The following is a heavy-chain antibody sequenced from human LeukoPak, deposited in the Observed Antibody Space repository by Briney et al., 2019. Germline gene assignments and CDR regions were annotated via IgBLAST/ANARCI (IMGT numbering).Heavy chain of an antibody. CDR2: IYYSGST. CDR1: GGSISSYY. J-gene: IGHJ3*02. D-gene: IGHD2-2*01. V-gene: IGHV4-59*01. Sequence: KPSETLSLTCTVSGGSISSYYWSWIRQPPGKGLEWIGYIYYSGSTNYNPSLKSRVTISVDTSKNQFSLKLSPVTAADTAVYYCAREPSFTSTSCLYAFDIWGQGTMVTVPS. CDR3: AREPSFTSTSCLYAFDI.